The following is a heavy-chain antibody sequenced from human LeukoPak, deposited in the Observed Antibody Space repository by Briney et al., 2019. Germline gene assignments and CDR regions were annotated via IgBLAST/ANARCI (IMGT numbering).Heavy chain of an antibody. V-gene: IGHV4-34*01. CDR1: GGSFSGYY. D-gene: IGHD2-21*02. J-gene: IGHJ6*03. Sequence: SETLSLTCAVYGGSFSGYYWNWIRQPPGKGLEWIGEINHSGSTNYNPSLKSRVIISVDTSKNQFSLKLSSVTAADTAVYYCAKSDLKTYSYYMDVWDKGTTVTVSS. CDR2: INHSGST. CDR3: AKSDLKTYSYYMDV.